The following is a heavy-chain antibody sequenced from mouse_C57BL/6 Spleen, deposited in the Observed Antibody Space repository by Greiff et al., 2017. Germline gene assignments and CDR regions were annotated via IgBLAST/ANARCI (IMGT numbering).Heavy chain of an antibody. J-gene: IGHJ4*01. Sequence: VQLQQSGPELVKPGASVKISCKASGYAFSSSWMNWVQQWPGKGLEWIGRIYPGDGDPNYNGKFKGKATLTADTSSSTAYMQLSSLTSEDSAVYFCAGSNYEYAMDYWGQGTSVTVSS. D-gene: IGHD2-5*01. V-gene: IGHV1-82*01. CDR1: GYAFSSSW. CDR3: AGSNYEYAMDY. CDR2: IYPGDGDP.